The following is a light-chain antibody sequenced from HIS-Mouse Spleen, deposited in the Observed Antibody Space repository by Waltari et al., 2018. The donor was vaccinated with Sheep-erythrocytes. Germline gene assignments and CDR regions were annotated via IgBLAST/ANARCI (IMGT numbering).Light chain of an antibody. CDR1: SSDVGGYNY. CDR2: DVS. Sequence: SGSPGQSVTISCTGTSSDVGGYNYVSWYQQHPGKAPQLMIYDVSKRPSGVPDRFSGSKSGNTAALTVSGLQAEDEADYYCSSYAGSNNWVFGGGTKLTVL. V-gene: IGLV2-8*01. CDR3: SSYAGSNNWV. J-gene: IGLJ3*02.